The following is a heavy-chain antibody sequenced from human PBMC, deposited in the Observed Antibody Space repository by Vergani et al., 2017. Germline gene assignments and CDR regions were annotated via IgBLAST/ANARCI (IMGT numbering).Heavy chain of an antibody. Sequence: QVQLQESGSGLVKPSQTLSLTCAVSGCSISSGGYSWSWIRQPPGKGLEWIGTIYYSGSTYYNPSLKSRVTISVDTSKNQFSLKLNSVTAADTAVYYCARHKEQLVPGNYYYYCYMDVWGKGTTVTVSS. CDR1: GCSISSGGYS. J-gene: IGHJ6*03. D-gene: IGHD6-13*01. CDR3: ARHKEQLVPGNYYYYCYMDV. CDR2: IYYSGST. V-gene: IGHV4-30-2*03.